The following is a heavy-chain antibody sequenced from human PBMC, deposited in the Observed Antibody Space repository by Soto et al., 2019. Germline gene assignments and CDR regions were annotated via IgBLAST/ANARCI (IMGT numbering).Heavy chain of an antibody. Sequence: EVQLLESGGDLVQPGGSLRLSCAASGFTFRIYDMSWVRQAPGKGLEWVSSLSASGERTDYADSVKGRFTISRDNSKNMLYLQMTSLRSEDTAIYYCVPLNWNHPANFDYWGQGTLVPVSS. D-gene: IGHD1-1*01. J-gene: IGHJ4*02. CDR1: GFTFRIYD. V-gene: IGHV3-23*01. CDR3: VPLNWNHPANFDY. CDR2: LSASGERT.